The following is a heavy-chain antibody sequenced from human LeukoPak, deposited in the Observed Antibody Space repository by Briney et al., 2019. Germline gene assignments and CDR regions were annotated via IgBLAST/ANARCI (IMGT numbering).Heavy chain of an antibody. Sequence: GGSLRLSCAASGFTFSSYAMSWVRQAPGKGLEWVSAISGSGGSTYYADSVKGRFTISRDNAKNSLYLQMNSLRAEDAAVYYCARAYYYDSSGYLDYWGQGILVTVSS. CDR1: GFTFSSYA. J-gene: IGHJ4*02. V-gene: IGHV3-23*01. D-gene: IGHD3-22*01. CDR3: ARAYYYDSSGYLDY. CDR2: ISGSGGST.